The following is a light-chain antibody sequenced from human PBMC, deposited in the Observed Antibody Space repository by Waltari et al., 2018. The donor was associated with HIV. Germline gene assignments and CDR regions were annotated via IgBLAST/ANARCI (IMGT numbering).Light chain of an antibody. Sequence: QSALTQPASVSGSPGQSITISCTGTSGDVGGFDFVSWYQQHPGTAPNVIIYDVTNRPSCVAIRFSGSKSGNTASLTISGLQGEDEAHDYCASYTHSGTLVFGGGTKRTVL. J-gene: IGLJ3*02. V-gene: IGLV2-14*03. CDR3: ASYTHSGTLV. CDR2: DVT. CDR1: SGDVGGFDF.